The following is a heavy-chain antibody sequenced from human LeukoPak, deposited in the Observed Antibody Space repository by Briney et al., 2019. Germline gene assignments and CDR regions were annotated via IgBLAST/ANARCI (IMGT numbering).Heavy chain of an antibody. CDR1: GFTFSIYA. CDR3: AKRYCDTTSCYHFDS. D-gene: IGHD2-2*01. CDR2: ISYTGTYI. Sequence: GGSLRLSCAASGFTFSIYAIHWVRQAPGKGLEWVSSISYTGTYIYYADSVKGRFTISRDNAKNSLYLQMNSLRAEDTAVYYCAKRYCDTTSCYHFDSWGQGTLVTVSS. J-gene: IGHJ4*02. V-gene: IGHV3-21*01.